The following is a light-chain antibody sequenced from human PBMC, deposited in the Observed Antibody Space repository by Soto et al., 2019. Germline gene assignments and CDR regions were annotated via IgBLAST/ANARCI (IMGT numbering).Light chain of an antibody. CDR1: QSLLHSNGYSY. Sequence: DIVMTQSPLFLPVTPGEPASISRRSSQSLLHSNGYSYFDWYLQKPGQSPQLLIYLGSNRASGVPDRFSGSGSGTDFTLKISRVEAEDVGVYYCMQALQTPLTFGQGTRLEIK. CDR3: MQALQTPLT. J-gene: IGKJ5*01. V-gene: IGKV2-28*01. CDR2: LGS.